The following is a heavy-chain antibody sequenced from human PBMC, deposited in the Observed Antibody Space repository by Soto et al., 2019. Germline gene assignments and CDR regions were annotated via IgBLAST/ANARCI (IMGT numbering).Heavy chain of an antibody. CDR1: GFSLNTSGVG. J-gene: IGHJ4*02. V-gene: IGHV2-5*02. D-gene: IGHD4-17*01. Sequence: QITLKESGPTLVKPTQTLTLTCTFSGFSLNTSGVGVGWIRQPPGKALEWLALIYWDDDKRYSPSLKSRLTITKDPSKNQVVLTMTIMDPGDTGTYYCARRPYGGYPIDYWGQGTLVTVSS. CDR2: IYWDDDK. CDR3: ARRPYGGYPIDY.